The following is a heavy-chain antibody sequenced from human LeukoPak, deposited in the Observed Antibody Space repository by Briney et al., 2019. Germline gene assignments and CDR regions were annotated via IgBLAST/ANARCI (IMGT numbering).Heavy chain of an antibody. J-gene: IGHJ4*02. Sequence: SQTLSLTCAISGDSVSSNSAAWNWIRQSPSRGLEWLGRTYYRSKWYNDYAVSVKSRITINPDTSKNQFSLQLNSVTPEDTAVYYCAREGGDSGSYHHPSAFDYWGQGTLVTVSS. CDR3: AREGGDSGSYHHPSAFDY. CDR2: TYYRSKWYN. V-gene: IGHV6-1*01. CDR1: GDSVSSNSAA. D-gene: IGHD1-26*01.